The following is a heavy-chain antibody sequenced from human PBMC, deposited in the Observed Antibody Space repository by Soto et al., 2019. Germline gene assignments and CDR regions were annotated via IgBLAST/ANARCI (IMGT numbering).Heavy chain of an antibody. J-gene: IGHJ4*02. CDR1: GGSISSYY. CDR3: ARQIQLWPQPFDY. V-gene: IGHV4-59*08. Sequence: PSETLSLTCTVSGGSISSYYWSWIRQPPGKGLEWIGYIYYSGSTNYNPSLKSRVTISVDTPKNQFSLKLSSVTAADTAVYYCARQIQLWPQPFDYWGQGTLVTVSS. CDR2: IYYSGST. D-gene: IGHD5-18*01.